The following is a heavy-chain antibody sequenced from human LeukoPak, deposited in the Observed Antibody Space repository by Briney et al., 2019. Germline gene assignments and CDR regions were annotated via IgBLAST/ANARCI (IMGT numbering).Heavy chain of an antibody. CDR1: GLTSNDYY. J-gene: IGHJ4*02. CDR3: ARWVVAVPAAPPFDY. D-gene: IGHD2-2*01. V-gene: IGHV3-11*01. Sequence: PGGSLRLSCAASGLTSNDYYMSWIRQAPGKGLEWVSYISSSGSTIYYADSVKGRFTTSRDNAKNSLYLQMNSLRAEDTAVYYCARWVVAVPAAPPFDYWGQETLVTVSS. CDR2: ISSSGSTI.